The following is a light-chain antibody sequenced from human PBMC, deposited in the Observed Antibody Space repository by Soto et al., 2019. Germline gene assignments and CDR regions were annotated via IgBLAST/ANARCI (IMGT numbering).Light chain of an antibody. J-gene: IGKJ5*01. CDR3: QQANSFPIT. CDR2: EAS. CDR1: QSISSW. V-gene: IGKV1-12*01. Sequence: DIQMTQSPSTLSASVGDRVTITCRASQSISSWLAWYQQKPGTAPKLLIYEASSLQSGVPSRISGSGSGTDFTLTISSLQPEDFATYYCQQANSFPITFGQGTRLEIK.